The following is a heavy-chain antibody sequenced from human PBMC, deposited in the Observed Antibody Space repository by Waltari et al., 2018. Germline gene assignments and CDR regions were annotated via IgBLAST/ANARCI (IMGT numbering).Heavy chain of an antibody. CDR1: GGSVSSAGYY. J-gene: IGHJ6*02. CDR3: ARATYYDSLTGGWGGMDV. D-gene: IGHD3-9*01. Sequence: QVQLQESGPGLVKPSETLSLTCTVSGGSVSSAGYYWSWIRQSPGRGLEWIGYTSYGVNVNDNPSFRSRVTISADASKNQFSLKLSSVTAADTAVYYCARATYYDSLTGGWGGMDVWGQGTTVIVSS. CDR2: TSYGVNV. V-gene: IGHV4-61*08.